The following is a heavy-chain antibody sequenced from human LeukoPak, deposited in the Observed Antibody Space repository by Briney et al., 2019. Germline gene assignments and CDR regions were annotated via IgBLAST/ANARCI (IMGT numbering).Heavy chain of an antibody. CDR3: ARVPGGAYSCYYYMDV. CDR2: INPNSGGT. V-gene: IGHV1-2*02. J-gene: IGHJ6*03. Sequence: ASVKVSCNASGYTFTGYYMHWVRQAPGQGLEWMGWINPNSGGTNYAQKFQGRVTMTRDTSISTAYMELSRLRSDDTAVYYCARVPGGAYSCYYYMDVWGKGTTVTVSS. D-gene: IGHD1-26*01. CDR1: GYTFTGYY.